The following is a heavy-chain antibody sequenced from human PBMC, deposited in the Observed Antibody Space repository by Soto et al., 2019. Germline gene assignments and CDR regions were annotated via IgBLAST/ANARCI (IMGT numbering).Heavy chain of an antibody. CDR2: IYYSGST. CDR3: ARLARFGESYYYYYMDV. D-gene: IGHD3-10*01. V-gene: IGHV4-39*01. CDR1: GGSISSSSYY. Sequence: SETLSLTCTVSGGSISSSSYYWGWIRQPPGKGLEWIGSIYYSGSTYYNPSLKSRVTISVDTSKNQFSLKLSSVTAADTAVYYCARLARFGESYYYYYMDVWGKGTTVTVSS. J-gene: IGHJ6*03.